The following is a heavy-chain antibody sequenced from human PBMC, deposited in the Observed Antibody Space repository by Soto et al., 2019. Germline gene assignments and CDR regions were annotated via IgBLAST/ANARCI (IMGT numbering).Heavy chain of an antibody. Sequence: SETLSLTCTVSSDSITNYYWTWVRQPPGKGLEWIGYIHDSGRSNYNPSLKSRVKISVETSKKQFSLKLNSVTTADTAVYYCARVGGTRGWYWGQGTLVTVSS. CDR3: ARVGGTRGWY. CDR1: SDSITNYY. CDR2: IHDSGRS. J-gene: IGHJ4*02. D-gene: IGHD2-15*01. V-gene: IGHV4-59*01.